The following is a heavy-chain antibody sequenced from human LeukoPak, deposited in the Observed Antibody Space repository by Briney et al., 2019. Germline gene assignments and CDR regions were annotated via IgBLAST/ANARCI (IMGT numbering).Heavy chain of an antibody. J-gene: IGHJ4*02. CDR3: ARDEHLWQISH. Sequence: PGGSLRLSCAASGFTVSTNYMSWVRQAPGKGLEWVSLVYSGGTTYHADSVKGRFTISRDDSKNTVYLQMNSLRAEDTAVYYCARDEHLWQISHWGQGTLVTVSS. V-gene: IGHV3-66*01. CDR1: GFTVSTNY. D-gene: IGHD3-3*02. CDR2: VYSGGTT.